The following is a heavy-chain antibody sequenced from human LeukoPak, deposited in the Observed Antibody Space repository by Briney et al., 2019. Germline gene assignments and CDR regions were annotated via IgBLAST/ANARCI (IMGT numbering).Heavy chain of an antibody. V-gene: IGHV1-18*01. J-gene: IGHJ3*02. Sequence: WASVKVSCKASGYTFTSYGISWVRQAPGQGLEWMGWISAYNGNTNYAQRIQGRVTMTTDTSTSTANMELRSLRSDDAAVYYCARGVTTGAYDIWGQGTMVTVSS. CDR3: ARGVTTGAYDI. CDR1: GYTFTSYG. CDR2: ISAYNGNT. D-gene: IGHD4-17*01.